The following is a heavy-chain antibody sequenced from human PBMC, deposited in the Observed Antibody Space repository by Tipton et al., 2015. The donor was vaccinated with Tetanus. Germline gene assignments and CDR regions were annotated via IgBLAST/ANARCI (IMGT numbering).Heavy chain of an antibody. CDR1: GGSISSYY. CDR3: ARSGGRRYAFDI. V-gene: IGHV4-59*01. CDR2: VFYSGST. D-gene: IGHD3-16*01. Sequence: TLSLTCTVSGGSISSYYWSWVRQPPGKGLEWLGYVFYSGSTDLNPSLKSRVTISVDTSNNLFSLKLTSVTTADTAVYYCARSGGRRYAFDISGQGTMVTVSS. J-gene: IGHJ3*02.